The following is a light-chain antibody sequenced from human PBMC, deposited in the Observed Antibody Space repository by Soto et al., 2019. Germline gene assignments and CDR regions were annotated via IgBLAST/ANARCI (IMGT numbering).Light chain of an antibody. CDR1: RSVDTD. Sequence: EILMTQSPATLSVSPGDSATLSCRASRSVDTDLAWYQQKPGQAPRLLIYDASNRATGIPARFSGSGSGTEFTLTISSLQSEDFAIYYCQQYHIWLTFGGGTKVDIK. CDR2: DAS. V-gene: IGKV3-15*01. CDR3: QQYHIWLT. J-gene: IGKJ4*01.